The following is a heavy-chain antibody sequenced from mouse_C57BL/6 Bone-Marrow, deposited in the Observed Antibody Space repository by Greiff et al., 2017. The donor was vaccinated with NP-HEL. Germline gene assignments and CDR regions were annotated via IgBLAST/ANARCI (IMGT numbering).Heavy chain of an antibody. J-gene: IGHJ2*01. CDR3: ARWGLYYDYGTDYY. CDR1: GYTFTSYT. CDR2: INPSSGYT. D-gene: IGHD2-4*01. V-gene: IGHV1-4*01. Sequence: VQLQQSGAELARPGASVKMSCKASGYTFTSYTMHWVKQRPGQGLEWIGYINPSSGYTKYNQKFKDKATLTADKSSSTAYMQLSSLTSEDSAVYYCARWGLYYDYGTDYYWGQGTTLTVSS.